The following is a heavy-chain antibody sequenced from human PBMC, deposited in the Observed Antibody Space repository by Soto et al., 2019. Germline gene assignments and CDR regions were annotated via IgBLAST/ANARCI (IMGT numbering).Heavy chain of an antibody. V-gene: IGHV3-30*18. CDR1: GFTFSSYG. CDR2: ISYDGSNK. J-gene: IGHJ4*02. D-gene: IGHD6-13*01. CDR3: AKDPGYSSSWYSSMFDY. Sequence: GGSLRLSCAASGFTFSSYGMHWVRQAPGKGLEWVAVISYDGSNKYYADSVKGRFTISRDNSKNTLYLQMNSLRAEDTAVYYCAKDPGYSSSWYSSMFDYWGQGTLVTVSS.